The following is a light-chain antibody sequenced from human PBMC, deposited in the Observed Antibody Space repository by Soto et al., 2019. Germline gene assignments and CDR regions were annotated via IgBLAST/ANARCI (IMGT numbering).Light chain of an antibody. CDR1: QSISSL. CDR3: QQYNSYPLP. J-gene: IGKJ5*01. CDR2: KAS. Sequence: IQMTQSASTVSASVGDRVTITCRASQSISSLLAWYQQKPGRAPTLLIYKASTLESGVPSRCSGSGSGTEFTLTISSLQPDDFATYYCQQYNSYPLPFGQGTRLEIK. V-gene: IGKV1-5*03.